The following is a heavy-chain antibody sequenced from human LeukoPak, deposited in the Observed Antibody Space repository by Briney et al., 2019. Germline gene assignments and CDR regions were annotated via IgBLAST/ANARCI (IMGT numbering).Heavy chain of an antibody. Sequence: SETLSLTCAVYGGSFSGYYWGWIRQPPGKGLEWIGEINHSGSTNYNPSLKSRVTISVDTSKNQFSLKLSSVTAADTAVYYCAPPVAHPGTGIAPDYWGQGTLVTVSS. CDR3: APPVAHPGTGIAPDY. CDR1: GGSFSGYY. V-gene: IGHV4-34*01. CDR2: INHSGST. J-gene: IGHJ4*02. D-gene: IGHD7-27*01.